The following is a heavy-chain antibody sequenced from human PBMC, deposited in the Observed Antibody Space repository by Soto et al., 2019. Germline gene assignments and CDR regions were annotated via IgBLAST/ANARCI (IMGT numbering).Heavy chain of an antibody. J-gene: IGHJ3*02. V-gene: IGHV5-51*01. CDR2: IYPGDSDT. Sequence: GESLKISCKGSGYSFTSYWIGWVRQMPGKGLEWMGIIYPGDSDTRYSPSFQGQVTISADKSISTAYLQWSSLKASDTAMYYCASAQPLRGYSYGYRGELGDDIDAFDIWGQGTMVTVSS. CDR1: GYSFTSYW. D-gene: IGHD5-18*01. CDR3: ASAQPLRGYSYGYRGELGDDIDAFDI.